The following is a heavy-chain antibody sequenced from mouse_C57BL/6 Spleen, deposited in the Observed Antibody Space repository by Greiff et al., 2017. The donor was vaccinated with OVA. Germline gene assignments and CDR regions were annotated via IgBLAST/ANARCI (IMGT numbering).Heavy chain of an antibody. V-gene: IGHV1-82*01. CDR3: AREGYYAMDY. CDR2: IYPGAGDT. J-gene: IGHJ4*01. Sequence: QVQLQQSGPELVKPGASVKISCKASGYAFSSSWMNWVKQRPGKGLEWIGRIYPGAGDTNYNGKFKGKATLTAEKSSSTAYMQLSSLTSEDSAVYFCAREGYYAMDYWGQGTSVTVSS. CDR1: GYAFSSSW.